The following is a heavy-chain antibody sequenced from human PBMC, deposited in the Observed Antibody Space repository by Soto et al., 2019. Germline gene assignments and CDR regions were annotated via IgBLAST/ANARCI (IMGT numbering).Heavy chain of an antibody. CDR2: IYYSGSP. CDR3: AGEPKGGPAAGAIEI. J-gene: IGHJ3*02. D-gene: IGHD6-25*01. V-gene: IGHV4-30-4*01. Sequence: PSETLSLTCTVSGGSISSGGYYWRWIRQHPGKGLEWIGYIYYSGSPYYNPSLKSRVAISVDTSKNQFSLNLTSVTAADTAVYFCAGEPKGGPAAGAIEIWGQGTMVTVSS. CDR1: GGSISSGGYY.